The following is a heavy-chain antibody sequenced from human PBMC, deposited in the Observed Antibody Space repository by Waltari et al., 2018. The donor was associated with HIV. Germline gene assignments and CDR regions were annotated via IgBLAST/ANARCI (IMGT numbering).Heavy chain of an antibody. CDR3: ARSHEYVWGSDDFGD. J-gene: IGHJ4*02. D-gene: IGHD3-16*01. V-gene: IGHV1-3*01. Sequence: QVQVVQSGAEVKKPGASVKDSCKASGYTFTNYAIHWVRQAPGQRLEWMGWSNAGNGSTKYARKFQGRVTITRDTSSSTAYMELSSLRSEDTAVYYCARSHEYVWGSDDFGDWGQGTLVTVSS. CDR1: GYTFTNYA. CDR2: SNAGNGST.